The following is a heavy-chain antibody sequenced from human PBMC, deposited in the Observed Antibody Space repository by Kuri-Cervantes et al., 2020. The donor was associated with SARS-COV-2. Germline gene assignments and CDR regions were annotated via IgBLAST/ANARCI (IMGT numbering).Heavy chain of an antibody. CDR3: ARDRIENDFWSGYYSALSLYYYYMDV. CDR1: GYTFTGYY. J-gene: IGHJ6*03. D-gene: IGHD3-3*01. V-gene: IGHV1-2*02. Sequence: ASVKVSCKASGYTFTGYYMHWVRQAPGQGLEWMGWINPNSGGTNYAQKFQGRVTMTTDTSTSTAYMELRSLRSDDTAVYYCARDRIENDFWSGYYSALSLYYYYMDVWGKGTTVTVSS. CDR2: INPNSGGT.